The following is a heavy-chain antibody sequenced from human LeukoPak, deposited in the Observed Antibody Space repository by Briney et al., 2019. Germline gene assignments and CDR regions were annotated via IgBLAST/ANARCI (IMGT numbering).Heavy chain of an antibody. CDR1: GYTFTSYY. J-gene: IGHJ4*02. Sequence: ASVKVSCKASGYTFTSYYMHWVRQAPGQGLEWMGIINPSGGSTSYAQKFQGRVTMTEDTSTDTAYMELSSLRSEDTAVYYCATMSAGYYDSSGYYQPLDYWGQGTLVTVSS. CDR3: ATMSAGYYDSSGYYQPLDY. V-gene: IGHV1-46*01. CDR2: INPSGGST. D-gene: IGHD3-22*01.